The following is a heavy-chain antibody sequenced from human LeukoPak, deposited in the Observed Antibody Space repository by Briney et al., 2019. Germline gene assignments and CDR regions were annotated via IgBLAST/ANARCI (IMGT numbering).Heavy chain of an antibody. Sequence: GGSLRLSCAASGFTFSSYSMNWVRQAPGKGLEWVSYISSSSSTIYYADSVEGRFTISRDNAKNSLYLQMNSLRAEDTAVYYCARRGPLDVWGKGTTVTVSS. CDR3: ARRGPLDV. J-gene: IGHJ6*04. D-gene: IGHD3-10*01. V-gene: IGHV3-48*01. CDR2: ISSSSSTI. CDR1: GFTFSSYS.